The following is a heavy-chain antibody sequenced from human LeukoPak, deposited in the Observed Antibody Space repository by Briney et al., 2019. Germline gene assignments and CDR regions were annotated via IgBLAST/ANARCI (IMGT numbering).Heavy chain of an antibody. CDR2: INTGSSYA. V-gene: IGHV3-21*01. J-gene: IGHJ4*02. Sequence: GGSLRLSCAASGFTFSSYTMNWVRQAPAKGLEWVSSINTGSSYAYYADSVKGRYTISRDNAKNSLYLQMNSLRAEDTAVYYCARVDYRKNGAWDYWGQGTLVTVSS. CDR1: GFTFSSYT. CDR3: ARVDYRKNGAWDY. D-gene: IGHD4-11*01.